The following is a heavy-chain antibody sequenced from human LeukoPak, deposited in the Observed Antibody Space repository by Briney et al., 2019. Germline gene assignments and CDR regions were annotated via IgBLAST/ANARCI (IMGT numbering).Heavy chain of an antibody. CDR3: ARDGGWYAGDY. J-gene: IGHJ4*02. CDR1: GFTFSSYA. D-gene: IGHD6-13*01. V-gene: IGHV3-30-3*01. CDR2: ISYDGSNK. Sequence: GGSLRFSCAASGFTFSSYAMHWVRQAPGKGLEWVAVISYDGSNKYYADSVKGRFTISRDNSKNTLYLQMNSLRAEDTAVYYCARDGGWYAGDYWGQGTLVTVSS.